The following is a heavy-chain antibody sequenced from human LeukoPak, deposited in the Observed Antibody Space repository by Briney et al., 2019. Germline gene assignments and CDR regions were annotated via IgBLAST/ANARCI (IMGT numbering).Heavy chain of an antibody. Sequence: ASVKVSCKASGYTFTRYYMHWVRQAPGQGLEWMGWINPNSGGTNYAQKFQGRVTMTRDTSISTAYMELSRLRSDDTAVYYCARERGIGGNSAYYFDYRGQGTLVTVSS. J-gene: IGHJ4*02. CDR1: GYTFTRYY. CDR2: INPNSGGT. D-gene: IGHD4-23*01. V-gene: IGHV1-2*02. CDR3: ARERGIGGNSAYYFDY.